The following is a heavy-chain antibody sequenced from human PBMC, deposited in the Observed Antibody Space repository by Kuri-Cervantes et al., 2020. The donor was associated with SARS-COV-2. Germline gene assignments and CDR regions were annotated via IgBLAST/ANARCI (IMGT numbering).Heavy chain of an antibody. CDR2: INPNGDT. V-gene: IGHV1-2*02. Sequence: AAVPVSRMDSGYTFTSYYMHWLRQAPGQGPEWMGWINPNGDTNSAQKFQGRVTMTSDTSTSTVHMELSRLRFDVTVVFCCGRNRRTGGYSHGFDLWGQGTLVTVSS. J-gene: IGHJ4*02. CDR1: GYTFTSYY. D-gene: IGHD5-18*01. CDR3: GRNRRTGGYSHGFDL.